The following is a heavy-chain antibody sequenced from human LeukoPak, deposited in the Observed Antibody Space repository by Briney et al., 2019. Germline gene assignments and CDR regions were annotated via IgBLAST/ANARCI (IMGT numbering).Heavy chain of an antibody. V-gene: IGHV3-30*18. J-gene: IGHJ5*02. CDR3: AKDGGSYYLLNWFDP. CDR2: ISYDGSNK. D-gene: IGHD1-26*01. Sequence: WVRQAXXKGLEWVAVISYDGSNKYYADSVKGRFTISRDNSKNTLYLQMNSLRAEDTAVYYCAKDGGSYYLLNWFDPWGQGTLVTVSS.